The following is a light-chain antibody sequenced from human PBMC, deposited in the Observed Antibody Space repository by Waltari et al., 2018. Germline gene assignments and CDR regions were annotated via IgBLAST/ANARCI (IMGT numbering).Light chain of an antibody. CDR3: QSYDRSLSVV. CDR2: GNN. V-gene: IGLV1-40*01. Sequence: SCTGSGSNIGAGYDVHWYQQFPGTVPKLLLSGNNNRPSGVPDRFSASKTGTSASLAITGLQAEDEADYYCQSYDRSLSVVFGGGTKLTVL. J-gene: IGLJ2*01. CDR1: GSNIGAGYD.